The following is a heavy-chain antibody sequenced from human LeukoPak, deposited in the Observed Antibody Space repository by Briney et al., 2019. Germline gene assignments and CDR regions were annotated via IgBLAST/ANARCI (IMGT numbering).Heavy chain of an antibody. V-gene: IGHV4-38-2*02. D-gene: IGHD5-18*01. CDR3: ASDSWDTEWLGAFDI. CDR2: IYHSGIT. CDR1: GYSISSGYY. Sequence: RPSETLSRTCTVSGYSISSGYYWGWIRQPPGKGLEWIGSIYHSGITYYYPSLKSRVTISVDTSKNHFSLKLSSVAAADTAVYYCASDSWDTEWLGAFDIWGQGTMVTVS. J-gene: IGHJ3*02.